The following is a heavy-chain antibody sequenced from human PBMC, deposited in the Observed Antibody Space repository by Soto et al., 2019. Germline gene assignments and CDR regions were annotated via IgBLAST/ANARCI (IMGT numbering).Heavy chain of an antibody. V-gene: IGHV3-30*18. Sequence: GGSLRLSCAASGFTFSSYALHWIRQAPGRGLEWVALASYDGSKKYYADSVRGRFTISRDNSKNTLYLQMNSLIAEDSAVYHCAKGSLGVLVEGYNYGMDVWGQGTTVTVSS. CDR3: AKGSLGVLVEGYNYGMDV. J-gene: IGHJ6*02. CDR2: ASYDGSKK. D-gene: IGHD3-3*02. CDR1: GFTFSSYA.